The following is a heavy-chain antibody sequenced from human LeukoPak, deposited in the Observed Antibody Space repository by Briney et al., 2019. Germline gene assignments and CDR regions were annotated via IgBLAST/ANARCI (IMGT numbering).Heavy chain of an antibody. Sequence: GGSLRLSCAASGFTFSSYGMHWVRQAPGKGLEWVAFIRCDGSNKYYADSVKGRFTISRDNSKNTLYLQMNSLRAEDTAVYYCAKRKDFLNLVADYWGQGTLVTVSS. V-gene: IGHV3-30*02. CDR2: IRCDGSNK. CDR1: GFTFSSYG. D-gene: IGHD5-12*01. J-gene: IGHJ4*02. CDR3: AKRKDFLNLVADY.